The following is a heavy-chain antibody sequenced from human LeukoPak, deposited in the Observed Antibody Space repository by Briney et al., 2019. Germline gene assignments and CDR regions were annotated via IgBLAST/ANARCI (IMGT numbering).Heavy chain of an antibody. CDR3: ARDEATRDFWSGYRFEY. V-gene: IGHV4-4*07. Sequence: SGTLSLTCTVSGGSISSYYWSWIRQPAGKGLEWIGRIYTSGSTNYNPSLKSRVTMSVDTSKNQFSLKLSPVTAADTAVYYCARDEATRDFWSGYRFEYWGQGTLVTVSS. CDR1: GGSISSYY. J-gene: IGHJ4*02. CDR2: IYTSGST. D-gene: IGHD3-3*01.